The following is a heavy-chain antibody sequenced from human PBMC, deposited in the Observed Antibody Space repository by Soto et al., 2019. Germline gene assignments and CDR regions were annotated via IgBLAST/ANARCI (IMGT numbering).Heavy chain of an antibody. CDR3: ARDTNGGNPARFSPYNGRDV. V-gene: IGHV1-18*01. CDR2: ISAYNGNT. CDR1: GYTFTSYG. J-gene: IGHJ6*04. D-gene: IGHD2-15*01. Sequence: GASVKVSCKASGYTFTSYGISWVRQAPGQGLEWMGWISAYNGNTNYAQKLQGRVTMTTDTSTSTAYMEQRSLRSDDTAVYYCARDTNGGNPARFSPYNGRDVWGKGTTVTVSS.